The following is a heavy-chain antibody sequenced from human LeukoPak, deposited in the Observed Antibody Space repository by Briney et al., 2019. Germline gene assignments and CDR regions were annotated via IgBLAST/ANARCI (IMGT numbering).Heavy chain of an antibody. V-gene: IGHV3-72*01. J-gene: IGHJ5*02. D-gene: IGHD3-10*01. CDR1: GFTFSSYE. CDR3: ASLYGSGKRWVDP. Sequence: GGSLRLSCAASGFTFSSYEMNWVRQAPGKGLEWVGRIRNKANSYTTEYAASVKGRFTISRAKNSLYLQMNSLKTEDTAVYYCASLYGSGKRWVDPWGQGTLVTVSS. CDR2: IRNKANSYTT.